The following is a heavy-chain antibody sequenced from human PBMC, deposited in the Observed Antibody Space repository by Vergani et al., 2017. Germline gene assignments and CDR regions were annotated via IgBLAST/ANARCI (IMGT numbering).Heavy chain of an antibody. V-gene: IGHV3-23*01. Sequence: EVQLLESGGGLVQPGGSLRLPCAASGFTFRSYAMSWVRQAPGKGLEWVSAISGSGGSTYYANSVKGRFTISSYNSKHTLYLTMNSLRAEDTTVYYCAKMGTDKLRYFDWLSPGWFDPGGQGTLVTVSS. CDR3: AKMGTDKLRYFDWLSPGWFDP. J-gene: IGHJ5*02. CDR1: GFTFRSYA. D-gene: IGHD3-9*01. CDR2: ISGSGGST.